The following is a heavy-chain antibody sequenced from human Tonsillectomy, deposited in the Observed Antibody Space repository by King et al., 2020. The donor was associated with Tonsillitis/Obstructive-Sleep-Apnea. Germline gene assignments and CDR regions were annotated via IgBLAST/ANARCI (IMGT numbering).Heavy chain of an antibody. CDR1: GGSFSGYY. CDR2: ITHSGST. CDR3: ARGLDIVVVVAATNFDY. D-gene: IGHD2-15*01. Sequence: VQLQQWGAGLLQPSETLSLTCAFYGGSFSGYYWSWIRQPPGKGLEWIGEITHSGSTNYKPSLKTRVTISVDTPTNQFSLQRSSLTAADTAVYYCARGLDIVVVVAATNFDYWGQGTLVTVSS. V-gene: IGHV4-34*01. J-gene: IGHJ4*02.